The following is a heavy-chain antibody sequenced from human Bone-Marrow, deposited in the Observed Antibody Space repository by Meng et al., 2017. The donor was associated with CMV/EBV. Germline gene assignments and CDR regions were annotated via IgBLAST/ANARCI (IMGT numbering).Heavy chain of an antibody. CDR1: GFTFSDYY. D-gene: IGHD1-26*01. V-gene: IGHV3-30*03. J-gene: IGHJ3*01. CDR2: ISYDGSNK. Sequence: GESLKISCAASGFTFSDYYMNWVRQAPGKGLEWVAVISYDGSNKYYADSVKGRFTISRDNAENSLFLQMNGLRVEDTAVYYCARDPGSGSWAAFDLWGQGTTVT. CDR3: ARDPGSGSWAAFDL.